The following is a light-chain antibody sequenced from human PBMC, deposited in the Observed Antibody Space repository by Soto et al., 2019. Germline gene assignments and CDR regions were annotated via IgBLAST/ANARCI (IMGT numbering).Light chain of an antibody. J-gene: IGKJ4*01. V-gene: IGKV3-20*01. CDR2: DAS. CDR1: QGISNY. Sequence: TQSPSTLSGSVGDIVTITCRASQGISNYLAWYQQKPGQAPRLLIYDASSRATGIPDRFSGGGSGTDFTLTISRLEPEDFAVYYCQQFSSYPHTLGRGTKVDIK. CDR3: QQFSSYPHT.